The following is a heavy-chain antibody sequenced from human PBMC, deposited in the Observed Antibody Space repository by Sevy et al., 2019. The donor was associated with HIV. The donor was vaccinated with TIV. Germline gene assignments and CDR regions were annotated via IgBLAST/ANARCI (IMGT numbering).Heavy chain of an antibody. CDR3: AKDYDFWSGAHYFDY. CDR2: IRYDGSNK. Sequence: GGSLRLSCAASGFTFSSYGMHWVRQAPGKGLEWVAFIRYDGSNKYYAHSVKGRFTISRDNSKNTLYLQMNSLRAEDTAVYNCAKDYDFWSGAHYFDYWGQGTLVTVSS. J-gene: IGHJ4*02. CDR1: GFTFSSYG. V-gene: IGHV3-30*02. D-gene: IGHD3-3*01.